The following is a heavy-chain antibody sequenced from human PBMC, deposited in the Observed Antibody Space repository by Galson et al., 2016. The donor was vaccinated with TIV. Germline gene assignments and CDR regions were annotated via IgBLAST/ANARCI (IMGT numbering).Heavy chain of an antibody. D-gene: IGHD5-12*01. CDR1: GYSFPNNW. V-gene: IGHV5-51*03. J-gene: IGHJ4*02. CDR2: MYAGDSET. CDR3: ARAPGYSGYSYGYFDS. Sequence: QSGAEVKKPGEFLKISCKVSGYSFPNNWIGWVRQMPGKGLEFMGIMYAGDSETRYSPTFQGQVVMTTDESISTAYLQWSSLKAAETAIYYCARAPGYSGYSYGYFDSWGQGTLVTVSS.